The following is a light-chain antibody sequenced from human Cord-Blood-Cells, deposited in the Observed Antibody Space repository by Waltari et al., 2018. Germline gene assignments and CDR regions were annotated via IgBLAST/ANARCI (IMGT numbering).Light chain of an antibody. V-gene: IGKV2D-29*01. CDR3: MQSIQLPLT. CDR2: EVS. Sequence: DIVMTQTPISLSVTPGQPASISCKSSQSLLHSDGKTYLYWYLQKPGQHPQLLIYEVSHRCSGVPDRFSGSGSGTDFTLKFSRVEAEDVGVYYCMQSIQLPLTFGGGTKVEIK. J-gene: IGKJ4*01. CDR1: QSLLHSDGKTY.